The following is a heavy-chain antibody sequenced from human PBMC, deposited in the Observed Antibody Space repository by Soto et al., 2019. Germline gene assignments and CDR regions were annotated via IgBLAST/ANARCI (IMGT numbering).Heavy chain of an antibody. Sequence: QVQLQESGPGLVKPSQTLSLTCTVSGGSISSGGYYWSWIRQHPGKGLEWIGYIYYSGSTYYNPPLKSRVTISVDTPKTQFSLKLSSVTAADTAVYYCARVPSGCSGGSCYDPYWGQGTLVTVSS. CDR3: ARVPSGCSGGSCYDPY. V-gene: IGHV4-31*03. D-gene: IGHD2-15*01. J-gene: IGHJ4*02. CDR2: IYYSGST. CDR1: GGSISSGGYY.